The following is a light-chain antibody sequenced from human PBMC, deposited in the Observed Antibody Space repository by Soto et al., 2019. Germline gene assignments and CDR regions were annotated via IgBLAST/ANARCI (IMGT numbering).Light chain of an antibody. CDR2: NNN. J-gene: IGLJ7*01. Sequence: QSVLTQPPSASGTPGQRVTISCSGSSSNIGSNSVYWYQQLPGTAPKLLIYNNNHRPAGVPDRFSGSKSGTSASLAISGLRSEDEADYYCATWDDDLNAAVFGGGTQLTVL. CDR1: SSNIGSNS. V-gene: IGLV1-47*02. CDR3: ATWDDDLNAAV.